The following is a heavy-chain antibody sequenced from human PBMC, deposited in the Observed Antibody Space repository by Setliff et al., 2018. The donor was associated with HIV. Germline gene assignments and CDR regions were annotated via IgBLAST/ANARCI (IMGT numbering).Heavy chain of an antibody. D-gene: IGHD3-22*01. CDR2: IIPIFGTP. V-gene: IGHV1-69*13. J-gene: IGHJ6*03. Sequence: SSVKVSCKASGGTFSSYPISWVRQAPGQGLEWMGGIIPIFGTPHYAQKFQGRVTVTADESTSKAYMQLSSLRSDETAGYYCARGRNYDSSGYGDYYYYMDVWGKGTTVTVSS. CDR1: GGTFSSYP. CDR3: ARGRNYDSSGYGDYYYYMDV.